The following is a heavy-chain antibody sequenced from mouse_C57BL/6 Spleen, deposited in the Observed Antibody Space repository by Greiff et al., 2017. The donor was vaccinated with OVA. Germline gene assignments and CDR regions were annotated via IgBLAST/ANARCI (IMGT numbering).Heavy chain of an antibody. CDR2: IYPGDGDT. CDR3: ARCGYDDYAMDY. V-gene: IGHV1-82*01. J-gene: IGHJ4*01. Sequence: VQLQQSGPELVKPGASVKISCKASGYAFSSSWMNWVKQRPGKGLEWIGRIYPGDGDTNYNGKFKGKATLTADKSSSTAYMQLSSLTSEDSAVYYCARCGYDDYAMDYWGQGTSVTVSS. CDR1: GYAFSSSW. D-gene: IGHD2-2*01.